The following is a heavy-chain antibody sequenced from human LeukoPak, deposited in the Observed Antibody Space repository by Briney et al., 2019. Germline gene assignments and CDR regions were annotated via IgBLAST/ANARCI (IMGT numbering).Heavy chain of an antibody. CDR1: GGTFSSYA. D-gene: IGHD3-22*01. V-gene: IGHV1-69*04. CDR3: ARNAEGYDSSGYYSKDPNWFDP. Sequence: SVKVSCKASGGTFSSYAISWVRQAPGQGLEWMGRIIPILGIANYAQKFQGRVTITADKSTSTAYMELSSLRSEDTAVYYCARNAEGYDSSGYYSKDPNWFDPWGQGTLVTVSS. CDR2: IIPILGIA. J-gene: IGHJ5*02.